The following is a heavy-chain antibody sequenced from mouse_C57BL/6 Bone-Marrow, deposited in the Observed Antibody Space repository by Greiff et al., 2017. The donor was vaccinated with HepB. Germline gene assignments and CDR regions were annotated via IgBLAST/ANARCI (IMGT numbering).Heavy chain of an antibody. Sequence: EVQLQQSGPVLVKPGASVKMSCKASGYTFTDYYMNWVKQSHGKSLEWIGVINPYNGGTSYNQKFKGKATLTVDKSSSTAYMELNSLTSEDSAVYYCAWTGNYYGSLDYWGQGTTLTVAS. CDR2: INPYNGGT. V-gene: IGHV1-19*01. CDR1: GYTFTDYY. D-gene: IGHD1-1*01. J-gene: IGHJ2*01. CDR3: AWTGNYYGSLDY.